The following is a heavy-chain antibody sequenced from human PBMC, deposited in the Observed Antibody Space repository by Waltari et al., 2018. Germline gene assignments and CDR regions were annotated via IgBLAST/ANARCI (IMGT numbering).Heavy chain of an antibody. CDR1: GGSISSSSYY. V-gene: IGHV4-39*01. Sequence: QLQLQESGPGLVKPSETLSLTCTVSGGSISSSSYYWGWIRQPPGKGLEWIGSIYYSGSTYYNPSLKSRVTISVDTSKNQFSLKLSSVTAADTAVYYCARGDFVIGSGYWGRGTLVTVSS. CDR2: IYYSGST. J-gene: IGHJ4*02. CDR3: ARGDFVIGSGY. D-gene: IGHD2-21*02.